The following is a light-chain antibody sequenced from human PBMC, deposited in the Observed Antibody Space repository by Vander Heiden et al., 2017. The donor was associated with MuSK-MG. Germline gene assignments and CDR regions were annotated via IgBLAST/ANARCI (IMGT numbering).Light chain of an antibody. CDR1: QSISSW. CDR2: QAS. V-gene: IGKV1-5*03. CDR3: QQYSTYPRT. J-gene: IGKJ1*01. Sequence: DIQMTQSPSTLSTSVGDRVTISCRASQSISSWLAWYQQKPGKAPKLLIYQASSLESGVPSRFSGSGSGTEFTLTISSLQPDDFATYSCQQYSTYPRTFGQGTKVEIK.